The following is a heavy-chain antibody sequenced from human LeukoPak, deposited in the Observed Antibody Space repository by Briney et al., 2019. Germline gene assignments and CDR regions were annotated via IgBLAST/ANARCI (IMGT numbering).Heavy chain of an antibody. CDR1: GFTFSSHA. CDR3: AKHGDNVWGSFRFGLDY. Sequence: GGSLRLSCAASGFTFSSHAMSWVRQAPGKGLEWVSSITGSDGSTYYADSVKGRFTISRDNFKNTVFLQLNSLRPEDTAVYYCAKHGDNVWGSFRFGLDYWGQGTLVTVSS. V-gene: IGHV3-23*01. D-gene: IGHD3-16*02. J-gene: IGHJ4*02. CDR2: ITGSDGST.